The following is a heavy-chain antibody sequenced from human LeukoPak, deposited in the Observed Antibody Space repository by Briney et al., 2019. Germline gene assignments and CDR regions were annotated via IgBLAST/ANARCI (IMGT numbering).Heavy chain of an antibody. CDR3: AREGDGYNRY. CDR2: IYYSGST. CDR1: GGSISSYY. V-gene: IGHV4-59*01. D-gene: IGHD5-24*01. J-gene: IGHJ4*02. Sequence: SETLSLTCTVSGGSISSYYWSWIRQPPGKGLEWIGYIYYSGSTNYNPSLKSRVTISVDTSKNQFSLKLSSVTAADTAVYYRAREGDGYNRYWGQGTLVTVSS.